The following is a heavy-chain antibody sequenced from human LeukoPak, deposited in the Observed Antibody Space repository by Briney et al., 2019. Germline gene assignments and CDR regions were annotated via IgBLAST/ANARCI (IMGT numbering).Heavy chain of an antibody. Sequence: SETLSLTCTVSGGSISGSSYYWGWIRQPPGKGLEWIGSNSGSTYYNPSLKSRVTISVDTSKNQFSLKLNSVTATDTAVYYCARHYGPWGQGTLVAVSS. CDR1: GGSISGSSYY. CDR3: ARHYGP. D-gene: IGHD3-10*01. V-gene: IGHV4-39*01. CDR2: NSGST. J-gene: IGHJ4*02.